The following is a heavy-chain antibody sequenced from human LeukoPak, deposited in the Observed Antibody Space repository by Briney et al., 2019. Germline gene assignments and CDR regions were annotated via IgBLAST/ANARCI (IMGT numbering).Heavy chain of an antibody. CDR2: IYGGGST. CDR3: AREKGDGYNYITYYFDY. V-gene: IGHV3-66*01. Sequence: GGSLRLSCAASGFTVTSNYMSWVRQAPGKGLEWVSVIYGGGSTYYADSVKGRFTISRDNSKNTLYLQMNSLRAEDTAVYYCAREKGDGYNYITYYFDYWGQGTLVTVSS. J-gene: IGHJ4*02. D-gene: IGHD5-24*01. CDR1: GFTVTSNY.